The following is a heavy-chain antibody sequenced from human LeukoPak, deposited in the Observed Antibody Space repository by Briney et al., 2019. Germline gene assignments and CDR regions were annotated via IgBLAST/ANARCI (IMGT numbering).Heavy chain of an antibody. CDR1: GFTFSNHW. J-gene: IGHJ4*02. V-gene: IGHV3-7*01. CDR2: IKQDGSEK. D-gene: IGHD3-10*01. Sequence: GGSLRLSCAASGFTFSNHWMIWVRQAPGKGLEWVASIKQDGSEKQYVGSVRGRFTISRDNVNNLLDLQMNSLTAEDTAVYYCAKDMHYFQSDYWGQGTLVTVSS. CDR3: AKDMHYFQSDY.